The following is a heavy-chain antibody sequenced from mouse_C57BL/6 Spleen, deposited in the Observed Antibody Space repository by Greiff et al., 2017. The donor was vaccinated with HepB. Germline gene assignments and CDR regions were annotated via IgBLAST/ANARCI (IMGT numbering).Heavy chain of an antibody. CDR1: GYAFTNYL. D-gene: IGHD2-5*01. J-gene: IGHJ3*01. Sequence: QVQLQQSGAELVRPGTSVKVSCKASGYAFTNYLIEWVKQRPGQGLEWIGVINPGSGGTNYNEKFKGKATLTADKSSSTAYMQLSSLTSEDSAVYCCARGDLYYSNYGFAYWGQGTLVTVSA. V-gene: IGHV1-54*01. CDR3: ARGDLYYSNYGFAY. CDR2: INPGSGGT.